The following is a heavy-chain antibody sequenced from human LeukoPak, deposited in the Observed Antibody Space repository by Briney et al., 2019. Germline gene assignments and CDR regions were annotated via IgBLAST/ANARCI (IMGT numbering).Heavy chain of an antibody. Sequence: ASVKVSCTASGYTFTSYGISWVRQAPGQGLEWMGWISAYNGNTNYAQKLQGRVTMTTDTSTSTAYMELRSLRSDDTVVYYCARAGDYGDYFDYWGQGTLVTVSS. V-gene: IGHV1-18*01. CDR1: GYTFTSYG. D-gene: IGHD4-17*01. J-gene: IGHJ4*02. CDR3: ARAGDYGDYFDY. CDR2: ISAYNGNT.